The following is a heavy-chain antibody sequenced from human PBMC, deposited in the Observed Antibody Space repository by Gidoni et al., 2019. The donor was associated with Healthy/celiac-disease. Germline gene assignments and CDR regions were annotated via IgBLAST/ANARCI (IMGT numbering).Heavy chain of an antibody. D-gene: IGHD1-26*01. V-gene: IGHV3-23*01. CDR3: AKDGSVIVGATTFDY. CDR2: ISGSGGST. Sequence: EVQLLESGGGLVQPGGSLRLSCAASGFTFSSYAMSWVRQAPGQGLEWVSAISGSGGSTYYADSVKGRFTISRDNSKNTLYLQMNSLRAEDTAVYYCAKDGSVIVGATTFDYWGQGTLVTVSS. CDR1: GFTFSSYA. J-gene: IGHJ4*02.